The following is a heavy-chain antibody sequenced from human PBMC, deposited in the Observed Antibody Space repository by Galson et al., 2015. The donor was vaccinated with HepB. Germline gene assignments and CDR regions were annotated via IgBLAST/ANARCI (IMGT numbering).Heavy chain of an antibody. CDR1: GFTFSSYA. CDR3: VKDLRFLVGNRGPTLSY. CDR2: ISSNGGST. V-gene: IGHV3-64D*06. D-gene: IGHD3-3*01. Sequence: SLRLSCAASGFTFSSYAMHWVRQAPGKGLEYVSAISSNGGSTYYADSVKGRFTISRDNSKNTLYLQMSSLRAEDTAVYYCVKDLRFLVGNRGPTLSYWGQGTLVTVSS. J-gene: IGHJ4*02.